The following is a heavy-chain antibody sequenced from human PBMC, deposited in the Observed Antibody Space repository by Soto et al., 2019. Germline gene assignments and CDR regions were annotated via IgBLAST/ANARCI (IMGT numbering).Heavy chain of an antibody. V-gene: IGHV4-59*11. J-gene: IGHJ4*02. D-gene: IGHD7-27*01. CDR3: TRANWYSEY. CDR2: GYYNGIT. Sequence: QVQLQESGPGLVKPSETLSLTCTVSGGSINNHYWSWIRQPPGKGLEWLGSGYYNGITNYNPSLKSRVTMSADTSKTQLSLNLTSLTAADTAIYYCTRANWYSEYWGQGTLVTVSS. CDR1: GGSINNHY.